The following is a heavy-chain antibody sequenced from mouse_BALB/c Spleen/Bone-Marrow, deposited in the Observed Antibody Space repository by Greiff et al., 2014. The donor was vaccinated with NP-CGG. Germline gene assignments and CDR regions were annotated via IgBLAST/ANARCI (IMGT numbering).Heavy chain of an antibody. J-gene: IGHJ4*01. D-gene: IGHD2-4*01. CDR3: ARWGDYDLYAMDY. CDR2: ISYSGNT. V-gene: IGHV3-2*02. CDR1: GYSITSDYA. Sequence: EVQLQESGPGLVKPSQSLSLTCTVTGYSITSDYAWNWIRQFSGNKLEWMGYISYSGNTNYNPSLKSRISITRDTSKNQFFLHVNSVTTEDTATYNGARWGDYDLYAMDYWGQGTSVTASS.